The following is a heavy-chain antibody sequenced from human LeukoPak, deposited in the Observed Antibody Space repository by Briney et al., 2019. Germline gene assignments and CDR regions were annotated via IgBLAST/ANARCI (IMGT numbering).Heavy chain of an antibody. D-gene: IGHD2-2*01. Sequence: PSQTLSLTCTASGGSISSGSYYWSWIRQPAGKGLEWIGRIYTSGSTNYNPSLKSRVTISVDTSKNQFSLKLSSVTAADTAVYYCARALYQPATSYYYYYYMDVWGKGTTVTVSS. CDR1: GGSISSGSYY. J-gene: IGHJ6*03. V-gene: IGHV4-61*02. CDR3: ARALYQPATSYYYYYYMDV. CDR2: IYTSGST.